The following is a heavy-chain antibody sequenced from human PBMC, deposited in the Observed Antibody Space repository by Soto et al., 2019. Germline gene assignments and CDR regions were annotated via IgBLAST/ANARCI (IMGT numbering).Heavy chain of an antibody. CDR3: ARFGPQEIDP. CDR2: IYYSGST. CDR1: GGSISSYY. J-gene: IGHJ5*02. D-gene: IGHD3-10*01. Sequence: SETLSLTCTVSGGSISSYYWSWIRQPPGKGLELIGYIYYSGSTNYNPSLKSRVTISVDTSRNQFSLKLSSVTAADTAVYYCARFGPQEIDPWGQGTLVTVSS. V-gene: IGHV4-59*08.